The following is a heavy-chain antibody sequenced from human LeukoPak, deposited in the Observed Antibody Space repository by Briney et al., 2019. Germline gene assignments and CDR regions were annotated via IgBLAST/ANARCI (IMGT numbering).Heavy chain of an antibody. V-gene: IGHV3-21*04. J-gene: IGHJ4*02. CDR3: AKDVFYSSGYYFDY. CDR1: GFTFSNYS. D-gene: IGHD3-22*01. CDR2: ISSSSSYI. Sequence: GGTLRLSCAASGFTFSNYSMNWVRQAPGKGLEWVSSISSSSSYIYYADSVKGRFTISRDNAKNSLYLKMNSLRAGDTALYYCAKDVFYSSGYYFDYWGQGTLVTVSS.